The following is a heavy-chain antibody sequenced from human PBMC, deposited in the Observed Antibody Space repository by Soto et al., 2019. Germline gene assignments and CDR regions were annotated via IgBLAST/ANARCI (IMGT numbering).Heavy chain of an antibody. Sequence: GPLRLSCAASGCTLSSSAISWVRQAPGKGLEWVSAVSANGQGIYYADSVRGRFTISRDNSKNTVFLHMDSLSAEDTAVYYCAKDRHYPRDYFHYWGQGTLVTVSS. CDR1: GCTLSSSA. J-gene: IGHJ4*02. D-gene: IGHD3-10*01. V-gene: IGHV3-23*01. CDR3: AKDRHYPRDYFHY. CDR2: VSANGQGI.